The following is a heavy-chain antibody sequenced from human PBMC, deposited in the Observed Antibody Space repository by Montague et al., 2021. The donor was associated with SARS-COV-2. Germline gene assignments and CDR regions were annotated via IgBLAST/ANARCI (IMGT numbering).Heavy chain of an antibody. D-gene: IGHD4-23*01. CDR3: ARSYGTTVVTRAFDY. CDR1: GFSLISDGVG. V-gene: IGHV2-70*01. Sequence: PALVKPTQTLTLTCTFSGFSLISDGVGVSWIRQPPGKALEWLTLIDWDDGKYYSTSLKTRLTISKDTSKNQVVLTMTNMDPVNTATYYCARSYGTTVVTRAFDYWGQGTLVTVSS. J-gene: IGHJ4*02. CDR2: IDWDDGK.